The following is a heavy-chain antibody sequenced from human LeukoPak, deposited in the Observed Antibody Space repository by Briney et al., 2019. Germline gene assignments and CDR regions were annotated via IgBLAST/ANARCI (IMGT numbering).Heavy chain of an antibody. V-gene: IGHV3-7*01. CDR3: AREGVSSGYGSYYFDY. D-gene: IGHD3-22*01. Sequence: GGSLRLSCAASGFTFSSYWMSWVRQAPGKGLEWVANIKQDGSEKYYVDSVKGRFTISRDNAKNSLYLQMNSLRAEDTVVYYCAREGVSSGYGSYYFDYWGQGTLVTVSS. CDR1: GFTFSSYW. CDR2: IKQDGSEK. J-gene: IGHJ4*02.